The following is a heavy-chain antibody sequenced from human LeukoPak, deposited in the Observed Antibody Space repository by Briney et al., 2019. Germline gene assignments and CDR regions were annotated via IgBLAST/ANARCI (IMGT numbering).Heavy chain of an antibody. Sequence: SETLSLTCTVSGGSFSSSGCIGGWIRQSPGKGLGWIGSVYYGGSTYYNPSLKGRVTISVDTSKNQFSLRLNSVTATDTAVYYCARHAGHSGRNLFAFDIWGQGTMVTVSS. CDR2: VYYGGST. D-gene: IGHD1-26*01. V-gene: IGHV4-39*01. J-gene: IGHJ3*02. CDR3: ARHAGHSGRNLFAFDI. CDR1: GGSFSSSGCI.